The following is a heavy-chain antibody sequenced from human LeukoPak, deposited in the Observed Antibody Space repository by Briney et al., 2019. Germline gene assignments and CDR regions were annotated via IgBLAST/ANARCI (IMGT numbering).Heavy chain of an antibody. CDR1: GFTFSSYW. D-gene: IGHD1-26*01. J-gene: IGHJ6*03. V-gene: IGHV3-74*01. Sequence: GGSLRLSCAASGFTFSSYWMHWVRQAPGKGLVWVSRINTDGSSTNYADSVKGRFTISRDNAKNTVYLQMNSLRAEDTAVYYCANGTLRLYYIDVWGKGTTVTVSS. CDR2: INTDGSST. CDR3: ANGTLRLYYIDV.